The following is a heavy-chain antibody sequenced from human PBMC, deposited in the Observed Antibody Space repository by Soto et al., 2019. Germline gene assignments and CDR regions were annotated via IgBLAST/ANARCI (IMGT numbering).Heavy chain of an antibody. Sequence: GQLVQSGPEAKKPGASVKVACKASGYTFSRSGISWVRQAPGQGLEWMGWISGYNGDTKYAQKVQVRVTMTIDTSTYTAYMELRSLTSDDTAIYYCAKNGHTPYYYYGIDVWGQGTTVTVSS. V-gene: IGHV1-18*01. CDR2: ISGYNGDT. J-gene: IGHJ6*02. CDR3: AKNGHTPYYYYGIDV. D-gene: IGHD2-15*01. CDR1: GYTFSRSG.